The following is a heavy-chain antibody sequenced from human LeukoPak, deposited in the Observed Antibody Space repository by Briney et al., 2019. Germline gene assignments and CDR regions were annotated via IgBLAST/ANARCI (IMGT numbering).Heavy chain of an antibody. CDR2: IKSKTDGGTT. Sequence: RSGGSLRLSCAASGFTFSNAWMSWVRKAPGKGREWVGRIKSKTDGGTTDYAAPVKGRFTISRDDSKNTLYLQMNSLKTEDTAVYYCTTVVAATTLVDYWGQGTLVTVSS. D-gene: IGHD2-15*01. J-gene: IGHJ4*02. V-gene: IGHV3-15*01. CDR3: TTVVAATTLVDY. CDR1: GFTFSNAW.